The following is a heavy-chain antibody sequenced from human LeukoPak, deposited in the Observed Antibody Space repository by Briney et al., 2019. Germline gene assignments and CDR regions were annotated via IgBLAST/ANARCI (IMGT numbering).Heavy chain of an antibody. J-gene: IGHJ4*02. CDR1: GFTFDDYT. Sequence: GGSLRLSCAASGFTFDDYTMHWVRQAPGKGLEWVSAITWDSVYVDYAGSVKGRFTISRDNAKNSLFLQMNSLRAEDTALYYCVKDRVWFGELLNPLFDNWGQGTRVTVSS. V-gene: IGHV3-9*01. CDR3: VKDRVWFGELLNPLFDN. D-gene: IGHD3-10*01. CDR2: ITWDSVYV.